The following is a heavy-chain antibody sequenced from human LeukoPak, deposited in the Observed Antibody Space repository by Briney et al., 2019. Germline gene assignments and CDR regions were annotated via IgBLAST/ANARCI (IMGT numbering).Heavy chain of an antibody. CDR3: AKGIAAGPLYYFDS. CDR2: ISGSGGST. V-gene: IGHV3-23*01. Sequence: GGSLRLSCAASGFTFSRYAMSWARQAPGKGLEWVSAISGSGGSTYYADSVKGRFTISRDNSKNTLYLQMNSLRAEDTAVYYCAKGIAAGPLYYFDSWGQGTLVTVSS. J-gene: IGHJ4*02. CDR1: GFTFSRYA. D-gene: IGHD6-13*01.